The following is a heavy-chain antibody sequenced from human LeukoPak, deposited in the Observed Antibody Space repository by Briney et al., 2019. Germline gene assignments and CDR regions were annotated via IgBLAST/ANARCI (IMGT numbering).Heavy chain of an antibody. J-gene: IGHJ5*02. Sequence: ASVKVSCTASGYTFTSYGISWMRPAPAQGLEWMGLSSAYNGNTNYAQKLQARATMPTDTSTSTAYMELRSLRSADTGVYYCARDGSGNWFDPWGQGTLVTVSS. CDR2: SSAYNGNT. CDR3: ARDGSGNWFDP. D-gene: IGHD3-10*01. CDR1: GYTFTSYG. V-gene: IGHV1-18*04.